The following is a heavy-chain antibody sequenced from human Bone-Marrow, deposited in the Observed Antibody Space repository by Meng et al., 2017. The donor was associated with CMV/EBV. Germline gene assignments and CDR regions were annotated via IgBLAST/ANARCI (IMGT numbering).Heavy chain of an antibody. CDR1: GFTFSAFW. CDR2: IKEDGSEK. CDR3: ARERDFYNWYFDY. V-gene: IGHV3-7*01. Sequence: GGSLRLSCTASGFTFSAFWMTWVRQAPGKGLEWVANIKEDGSEKYYVASAKGRFTISRDNAKNSLFLQMNSLRAEDTAVYYCARERDFYNWYFDYWGQGALVTVSS. J-gene: IGHJ4*02. D-gene: IGHD1-20*01.